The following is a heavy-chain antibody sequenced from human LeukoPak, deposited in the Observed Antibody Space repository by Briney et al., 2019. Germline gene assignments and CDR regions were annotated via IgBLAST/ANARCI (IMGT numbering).Heavy chain of an antibody. J-gene: IGHJ5*02. Sequence: SQTLSLTCAISGDSVSSNSAAWNWIRQSPSRGLEWLGRTYYRSKWYNDYAVSVKSRITINPDTSKNQFSLQLNSVTPEDTAVYYCARGVLRVVAATYGNWFDPWGQGTLVTVSS. CDR2: TYYRSKWYN. CDR1: GDSVSSNSAA. D-gene: IGHD2-15*01. CDR3: ARGVLRVVAATYGNWFDP. V-gene: IGHV6-1*01.